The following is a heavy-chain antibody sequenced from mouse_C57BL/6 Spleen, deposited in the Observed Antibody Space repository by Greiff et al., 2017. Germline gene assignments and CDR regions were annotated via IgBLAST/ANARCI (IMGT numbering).Heavy chain of an antibody. CDR2: IDPETGGT. Sequence: QVQLQQSGAELVRPGASVTLSCKASGYTFTDYEMHWVQQTPVHGLEWIGAIDPETGGTAYKQKFKGKAILTADKSSSTSYMELRSLTSEDSAVYYCPLNRGLYFDVWGTGTTVTVSS. V-gene: IGHV1-15*01. CDR3: PLNRGLYFDV. J-gene: IGHJ1*03. CDR1: GYTFTDYE.